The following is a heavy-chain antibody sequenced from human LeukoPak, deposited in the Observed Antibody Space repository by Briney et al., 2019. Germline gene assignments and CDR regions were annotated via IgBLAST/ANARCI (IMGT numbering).Heavy chain of an antibody. Sequence: NPSETLSLTCAVYGGSFSGYYWSWIRQPPGKGLEWIGEINHSGSTNYNPSLKSRVTISVDTSKNQFSLKLSSVTAADTAVYYCARRYSSSWYRAFAIWGQGTMFTVSS. J-gene: IGHJ3*02. D-gene: IGHD6-13*01. V-gene: IGHV4-34*01. CDR3: ARRYSSSWYRAFAI. CDR2: INHSGST. CDR1: GGSFSGYY.